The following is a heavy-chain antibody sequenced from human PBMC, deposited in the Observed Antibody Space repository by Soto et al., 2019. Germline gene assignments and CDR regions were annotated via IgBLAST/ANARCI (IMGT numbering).Heavy chain of an antibody. CDR2: INHSGST. D-gene: IGHD3-3*01. J-gene: IGHJ6*02. CDR1: GGSFSGYY. V-gene: IGHV4-34*01. Sequence: SETLSLTCAVYGGSFSGYYWSWIRQPPGKWLEWIGEINHSGSTNYNPSLKSRVTISVDTSKNQFSLKLSSVTAADTAVYYCARGPAVLRFLEWLPYYYYGMDVWGQGXTVTVYS. CDR3: ARGPAVLRFLEWLPYYYYGMDV.